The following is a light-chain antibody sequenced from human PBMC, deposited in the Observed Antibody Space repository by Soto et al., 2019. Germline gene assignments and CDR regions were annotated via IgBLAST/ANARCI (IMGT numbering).Light chain of an antibody. V-gene: IGKV3-20*01. CDR1: QSVSSNY. J-gene: IGKJ1*01. CDR3: QQYGSSPRT. CDR2: AAY. Sequence: EIVLTQSPGTLSLSPGERATFSCRASQSVSSNYLAWYQQKPGQAPRLLIYAAYKRATGIPDRFSGSGSGTDFTLTISRVEPEDFAVYCCQQYGSSPRTFGQGTKVEIK.